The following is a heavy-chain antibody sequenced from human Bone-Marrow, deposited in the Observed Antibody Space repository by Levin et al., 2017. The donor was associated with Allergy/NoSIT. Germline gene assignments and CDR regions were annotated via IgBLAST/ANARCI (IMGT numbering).Heavy chain of an antibody. CDR3: ARERYLGYYDFWSGRNWFDP. Sequence: GESLKISCAASGFTFSSYSMNWVRQAPGKGLEWVSYISSSSSTIYYADSVKGRFTISRDNAKNSLYLQMNSLRAEDTAVYYCARERYLGYYDFWSGRNWFDPWGQGTLVTVSS. CDR1: GFTFSSYS. J-gene: IGHJ5*02. D-gene: IGHD3-3*01. V-gene: IGHV3-48*01. CDR2: ISSSSSTI.